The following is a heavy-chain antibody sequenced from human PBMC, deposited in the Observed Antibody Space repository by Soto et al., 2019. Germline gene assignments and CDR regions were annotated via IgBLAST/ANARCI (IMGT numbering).Heavy chain of an antibody. CDR3: TTDRLHGDPAAFDF. V-gene: IGHV3-15*01. Sequence: GGSLRLSCAASGFTFSDAWMSWVRQAPGKGLEWVGLIKSKTDGGTTDYAAPVKGRFTILRDDSKNTLYLQMNSLKIEDTAFYYCTTDRLHGDPAAFDFRGQGSMVTVSS. J-gene: IGHJ3*01. CDR1: GFTFSDAW. CDR2: IKSKTDGGTT. D-gene: IGHD4-17*01.